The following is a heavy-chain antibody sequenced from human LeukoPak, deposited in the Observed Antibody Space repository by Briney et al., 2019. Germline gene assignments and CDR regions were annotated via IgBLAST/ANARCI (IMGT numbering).Heavy chain of an antibody. D-gene: IGHD6-13*01. J-gene: IGHJ4*02. V-gene: IGHV4-59*08. CDR3: ARHFSGAAAPLPFDY. CDR1: GDSISNYY. Sequence: TSETLSLTCTVSGDSISNYYWSWIRQPPGKGLEWIGYIYSSGHTNYNPSLKSRVTISVDTSKNQFSLNLRSVTAADTAGYYCARHFSGAAAPLPFDYWGQGTLVTVSS. CDR2: IYSSGHT.